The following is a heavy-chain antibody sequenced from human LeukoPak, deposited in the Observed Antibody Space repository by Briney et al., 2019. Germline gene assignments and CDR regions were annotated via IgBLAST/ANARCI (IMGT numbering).Heavy chain of an antibody. D-gene: IGHD4-11*01. J-gene: IGHJ6*03. CDR1: GGSISSHY. CDR3: ATTSDYSKRYYYYYYMDV. Sequence: SETLSLTCTVSGGSISSHYWSWIRQPPGKGLEWIGYIYYSGSTIYNPSLKSRVTISVDTSKNQFSLKLSSVTAADTAVYYCATTSDYSKRYYYYYYMDVWGKGTTVTVSS. CDR2: IYYSGST. V-gene: IGHV4-59*11.